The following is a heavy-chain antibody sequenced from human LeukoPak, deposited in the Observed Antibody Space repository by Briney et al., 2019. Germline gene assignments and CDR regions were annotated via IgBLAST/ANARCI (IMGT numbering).Heavy chain of an antibody. CDR2: IYYSGST. J-gene: IGHJ4*02. V-gene: IGHV4-39*07. CDR1: GGSISSSSYY. D-gene: IGHD1-1*01. Sequence: SDTLPLTCTVSGGSISSSSYYWGWIRQPPGKGLEWIGSIYYSGSTYYNPSLKSRVTISVDTSKNQFSLKLSSVTAADTAVYYCAGQTGTTGDYFDYWGQGTLVTVSS. CDR3: AGQTGTTGDYFDY.